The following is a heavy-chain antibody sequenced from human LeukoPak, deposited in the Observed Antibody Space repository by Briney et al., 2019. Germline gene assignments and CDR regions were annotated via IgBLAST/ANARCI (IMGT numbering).Heavy chain of an antibody. V-gene: IGHV1-24*01. J-gene: IGHJ3*02. CDR3: ATDLGSGWPFDAFDT. D-gene: IGHD6-19*01. CDR1: GYTLTELS. Sequence: ASVKVSCKVSGYTLTELSMHWVRQAPGKGLEWMGGFDPEDGETIYAQKFQGRVTMTEDTSTDTAYMELSSLRSEDTAVYYCATDLGSGWPFDAFDTWGQGTMVTVSS. CDR2: FDPEDGET.